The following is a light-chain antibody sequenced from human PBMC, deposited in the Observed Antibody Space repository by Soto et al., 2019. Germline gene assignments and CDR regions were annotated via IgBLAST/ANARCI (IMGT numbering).Light chain of an antibody. CDR2: SNN. V-gene: IGLV1-44*01. CDR3: AAWDDRLIGVI. J-gene: IGLJ2*01. Sequence: QSVLTQPPSASGTPGQTVTISCSGSISNIGSNSVAWYQHLPGTAPRLLIYSNNERASGVSDRFSVSKSDTSASLAISGLQSVDEADYYCAAWDDRLIGVIFGGGTKVTVL. CDR1: ISNIGSNS.